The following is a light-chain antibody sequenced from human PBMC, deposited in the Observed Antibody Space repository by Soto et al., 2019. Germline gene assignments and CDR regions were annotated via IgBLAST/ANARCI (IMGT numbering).Light chain of an antibody. CDR1: NSNIGSNT. CDR3: AAWDDSLNGRV. J-gene: IGLJ1*01. Sequence: QLVLTQPPSASGTPGQRVTISCSGSNSNIGSNTVNWYQQLPGTAPKLLIYYDNLRPSGVPDRISGSKSGTSASLAISGPQSDDEADYYCAAWDDSLNGRVFGTGTKLTVL. CDR2: YDN. V-gene: IGLV1-44*01.